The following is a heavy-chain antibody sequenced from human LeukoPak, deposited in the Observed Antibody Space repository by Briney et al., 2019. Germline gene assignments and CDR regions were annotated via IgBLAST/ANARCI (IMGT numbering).Heavy chain of an antibody. CDR3: AADSVGWGFDY. Sequence: VASVKVSCKASGSTFTSSAVQWVRQARGQRLEWIGWIVVGSGNTNYAQKFQERVAITRDMSTSTAYMELSSLRSEDTAVYYCAADSVGWGFDYWGQGTLVTVSS. CDR2: IVVGSGNT. CDR1: GSTFTSSA. V-gene: IGHV1-58*01. D-gene: IGHD7-27*01. J-gene: IGHJ4*02.